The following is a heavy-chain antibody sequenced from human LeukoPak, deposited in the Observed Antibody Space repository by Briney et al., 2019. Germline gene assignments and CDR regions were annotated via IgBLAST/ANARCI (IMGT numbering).Heavy chain of an antibody. CDR1: GGSNTSYY. CDR3: ARKAPQKAWFDP. CDR2: SHPSGNS. Sequence: SETLSLTCTVSGGSNTSYYWSWIRQPPGKGLEWIGYSHPSGNSNYSPSLKSRVTISIDTSRNQFSLKLSSVTAADTAVYYCARKAPQKAWFDPWGQGTLVTVSS. V-gene: IGHV4-4*09. J-gene: IGHJ5*02.